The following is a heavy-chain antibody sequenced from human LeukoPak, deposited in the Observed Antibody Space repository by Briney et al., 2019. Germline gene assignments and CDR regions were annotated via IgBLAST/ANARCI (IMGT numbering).Heavy chain of an antibody. CDR1: GGSISSYY. V-gene: IGHV4-59*01. Sequence: SETLSLTCTVSGGSISSYYWSWIRQPPGKGLEWIGYIYYSGSTNYNPSLKSRVTISVDTSKNQFSLKLSSVTAADTAVYYCARGGYGAYGEEVDYWGQGTLVTVSS. CDR3: ARGGYGAYGEEVDY. J-gene: IGHJ4*02. CDR2: IYYSGST. D-gene: IGHD4-17*01.